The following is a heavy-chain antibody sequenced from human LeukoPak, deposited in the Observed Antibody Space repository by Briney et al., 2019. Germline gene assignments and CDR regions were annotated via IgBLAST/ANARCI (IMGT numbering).Heavy chain of an antibody. CDR2: IYYSGSA. V-gene: IGHV4-39*01. CDR3: ASTYGSGSQNWFDP. CDR1: GDSISNGGYY. J-gene: IGHJ5*02. D-gene: IGHD3-10*01. Sequence: PSETLSLTCTVSGDSISNGGYYWGWIRQPPGKGLEYIGNIYYSGSAYYNPSLKSRVTISVDTSKNQFSLKLSSVTAADTAVYYCASTYGSGSQNWFDPWGQGTLVTVSS.